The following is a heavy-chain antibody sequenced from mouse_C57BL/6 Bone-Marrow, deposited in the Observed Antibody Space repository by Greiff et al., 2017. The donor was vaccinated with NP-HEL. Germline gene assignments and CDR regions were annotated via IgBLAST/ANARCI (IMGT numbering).Heavy chain of an antibody. Sequence: VKLQESGPELVKPGASVKISCKASGYAFSSSWMNWVKQRPGKGLEWIGRIYPGDGDTNYNGKFKGKATLTADKSSSTAYMQLSSLTSEDSAVYFCAREGLLTTVVPYAMDYWGQGTSVTVSS. CDR3: AREGLLTTVVPYAMDY. V-gene: IGHV1-82*01. CDR1: GYAFSSSW. J-gene: IGHJ4*01. D-gene: IGHD1-1*01. CDR2: IYPGDGDT.